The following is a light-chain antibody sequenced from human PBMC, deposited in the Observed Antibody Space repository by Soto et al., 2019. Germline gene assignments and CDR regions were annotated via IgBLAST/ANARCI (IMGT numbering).Light chain of an antibody. J-gene: IGKJ1*01. V-gene: IGKV1-5*01. Sequence: DIQMTQSPSTLSASVGDRVTITCRASQSISNWLAWYQQKSGKAPKLLIYDASSLERGVPSRFSGSGSGTEFTLPISSMQPDDFATYYCQQYNSYSLWTFGQGTKVEIK. CDR1: QSISNW. CDR2: DAS. CDR3: QQYNSYSLWT.